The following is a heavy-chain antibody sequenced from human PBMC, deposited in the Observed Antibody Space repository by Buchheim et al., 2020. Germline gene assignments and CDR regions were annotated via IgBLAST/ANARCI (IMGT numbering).Heavy chain of an antibody. CDR3: ARDYSSGWLYGPGYYYYGMDV. D-gene: IGHD6-19*01. J-gene: IGHJ6*02. CDR2: INPSGGST. CDR1: GYTFTSYY. Sequence: QVQLVQSGAEVKKPGASVKVSCKASGYTFTSYYMHWVRQAPGQGLEWMGIINPSGGSTSYAQKFQGRVNMTRDTSTSTIYMELSSLRSEDTAVYYCARDYSSGWLYGPGYYYYGMDVWGQGTT. V-gene: IGHV1-46*01.